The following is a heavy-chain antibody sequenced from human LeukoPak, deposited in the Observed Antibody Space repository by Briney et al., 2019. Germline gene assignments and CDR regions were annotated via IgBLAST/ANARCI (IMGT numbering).Heavy chain of an antibody. CDR1: GYTFTSYD. Sequence: ASVKVSCKASGYTFTSYDINWVRQATGQGLEWMGWMNPNSGNTGYAQKFQGRVTMTRNTSISTAYMELSSLGSEDTAVYYCARVGEYSSSWYRGDYYYYYMDVWGKGTTVTVSS. CDR2: MNPNSGNT. D-gene: IGHD6-13*01. V-gene: IGHV1-8*01. CDR3: ARVGEYSSSWYRGDYYYYYMDV. J-gene: IGHJ6*03.